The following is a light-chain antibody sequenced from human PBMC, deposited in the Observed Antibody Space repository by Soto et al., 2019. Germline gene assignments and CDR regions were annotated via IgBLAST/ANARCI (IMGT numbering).Light chain of an antibody. CDR3: QHDNNWPRT. J-gene: IGKJ1*01. CDR1: QSVSSN. CDR2: GAS. V-gene: IGKV3-15*01. Sequence: EIVMTQSPATLSVSPGERATLSCRSSQSVSSNLAGSPKKPCQAPRLLLYGASTRATVIPARFSGSGSGTEFTLTISSLQSEEFAIYYCQHDNNWPRTFGQGTKVQIK.